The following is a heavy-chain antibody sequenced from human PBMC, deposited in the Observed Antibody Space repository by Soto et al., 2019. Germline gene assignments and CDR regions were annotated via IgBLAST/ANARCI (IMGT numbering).Heavy chain of an antibody. V-gene: IGHV3-21*01. D-gene: IGHD2-15*01. Sequence: PGGSLRLSCAASGFTFSSYSMNWVRQAPGKGLEWVSSISSSNKYYADSVKGRFTISRDNSKNTLCLQMNSLRAEDTAVYYCAKDLNPWSRYYYGMDVWGQGTTVTVSS. CDR1: GFTFSSYS. CDR2: ISSSNK. J-gene: IGHJ6*02. CDR3: AKDLNPWSRYYYGMDV.